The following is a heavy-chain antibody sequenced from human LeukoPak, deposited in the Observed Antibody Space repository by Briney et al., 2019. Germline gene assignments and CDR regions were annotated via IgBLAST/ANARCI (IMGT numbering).Heavy chain of an antibody. CDR3: ARVPSYDNDLYDSLDF. D-gene: IGHD3-3*01. CDR2: IHSSGTT. CDR1: GVSMNYYF. J-gene: IGHJ3*01. V-gene: IGHV4-4*07. Sequence: SQTLSLTCTVPGVSMNYYFWNWIRQPPGEGLQWVGRIHSSGTTNYNPSLMRRVTMPIDMSKTQSSLILTSVTAADTAVYYCARVPSYDNDLYDSLDFWGEGIVVTVSS.